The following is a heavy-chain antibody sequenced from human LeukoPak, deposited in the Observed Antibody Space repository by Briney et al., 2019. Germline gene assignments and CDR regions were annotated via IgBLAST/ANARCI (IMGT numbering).Heavy chain of an antibody. CDR3: ARDRLDYGSGSYYDEFDY. CDR1: GFPFSDYY. Sequence: GSLRLSCAASGFPFSDYYMSWIRPAPGKGLGGVSYISSSGSTIYYADSGKGRFTISRDNAKNSLYLQMNSLRAEDTAVYYCARDRLDYGSGSYYDEFDYWGQGTLVTVSS. V-gene: IGHV3-11*01. CDR2: ISSSGSTI. J-gene: IGHJ4*02. D-gene: IGHD3-10*01.